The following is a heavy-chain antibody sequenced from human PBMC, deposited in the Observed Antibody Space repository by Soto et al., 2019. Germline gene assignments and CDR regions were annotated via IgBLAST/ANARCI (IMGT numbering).Heavy chain of an antibody. J-gene: IGHJ5*02. CDR3: AGQNWNYVHTGWFDP. CDR2: IIPIFGTA. CDR1: GGTFSSYA. Sequence: SVKVSCKASGGTFSSYAISWVRQAPGQGLEWMGGIIPIFGTANYAQKFQGRVTITADESTSTAYMELSSLRSEDTAVYYCAGQNWNYVHTGWFDPWGQGTLVTVSA. V-gene: IGHV1-69*13. D-gene: IGHD1-7*01.